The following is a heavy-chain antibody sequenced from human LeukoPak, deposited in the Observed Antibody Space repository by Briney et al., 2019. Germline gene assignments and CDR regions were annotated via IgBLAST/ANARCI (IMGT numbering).Heavy chain of an antibody. J-gene: IGHJ5*02. CDR3: ARDRPFSGSYLGFDP. Sequence: GGSLRLSCAASGFTFSSYAMHWVRQAPGKGLEWVAVISYDGSNKYYADSVKGRFTISRDNAKNMLYLQMSSLTAEDTAVYYCARDRPFSGSYLGFDPWGQGTLVTVSS. V-gene: IGHV3-30*04. CDR1: GFTFSSYA. CDR2: ISYDGSNK. D-gene: IGHD1-26*01.